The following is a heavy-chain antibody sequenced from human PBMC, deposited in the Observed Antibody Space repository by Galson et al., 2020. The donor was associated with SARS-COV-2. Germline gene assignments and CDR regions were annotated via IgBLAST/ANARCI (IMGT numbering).Heavy chain of an antibody. CDR3: ARVEEPLSSTSCYRCMAY. V-gene: IGHV4-34*01. CDR2: INHSGST. CDR1: GGSFSGYY. J-gene: IGHJ4*02. Sequence: SQTLSLTCAVYGGSFSGYYWSWIRQPPGKGLEWIGEINHSGSTNYNPSLKSRVTISVDTSKNQFSLKLSSVTAADTAVYYCARVEEPLSSTSCYRCMAYWGQGTLVTVSS. D-gene: IGHD2-2*02.